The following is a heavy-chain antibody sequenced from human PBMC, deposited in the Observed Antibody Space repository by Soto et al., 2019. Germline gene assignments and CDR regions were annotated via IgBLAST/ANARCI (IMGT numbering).Heavy chain of an antibody. CDR1: GFTFSSYG. Sequence: QVQLVESGGGVVQPGRSLRLSCAASGFTFSSYGMHWVRQAPGKGLEWVAVIWYDGSNKYYADSVKGRFTISRDNSKNTLYLQMNSLRAEDTAVYYCARDIPVYYYGSGSYYNSSVRKVSGTLDYWGQGTLVTVSS. J-gene: IGHJ4*02. CDR3: ARDIPVYYYGSGSYYNSSVRKVSGTLDY. D-gene: IGHD3-10*01. CDR2: IWYDGSNK. V-gene: IGHV3-33*01.